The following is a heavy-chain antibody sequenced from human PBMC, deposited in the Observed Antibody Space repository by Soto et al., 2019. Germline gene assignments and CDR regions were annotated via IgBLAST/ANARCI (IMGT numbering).Heavy chain of an antibody. CDR3: ARGEQYSGRIFDY. CDR1: GDSVSSNSAG. V-gene: IGHV6-1*01. D-gene: IGHD1-26*01. CDR2: TYYRSKWYY. Sequence: SRTLSLTCAITGDSVSSNSAGWSWVRQSTSRGLEWLGRTYYRSKWYYEYAVSVRGRITINPDTSKNQYSLQLNSVTPEDTAVYFCARGEQYSGRIFDYWGQGTLVTVSS. J-gene: IGHJ4*01.